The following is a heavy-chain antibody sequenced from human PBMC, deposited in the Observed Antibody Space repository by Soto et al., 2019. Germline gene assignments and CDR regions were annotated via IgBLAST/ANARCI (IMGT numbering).Heavy chain of an antibody. CDR3: ARLTGYYYMDV. Sequence: SETLSLTCTVSGGSISSYYWSWIRRPPGKGLEWIGYIYYSGSTNYNPSLKSRVTISVDTSKNQFSLKLSSVTAADTAVYYCARLTGYYYMDVWGKGTTVTVSS. V-gene: IGHV4-59*08. J-gene: IGHJ6*03. CDR1: GGSISSYY. D-gene: IGHD3-10*01. CDR2: IYYSGST.